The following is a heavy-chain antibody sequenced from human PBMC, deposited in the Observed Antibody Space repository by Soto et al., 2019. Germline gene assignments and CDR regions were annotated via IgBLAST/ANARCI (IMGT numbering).Heavy chain of an antibody. V-gene: IGHV3-11*05. J-gene: IGHJ5*02. CDR3: ARAVSGGNRYNWFDP. CDR1: GFTFSDYY. CDR2: ISSTSSYR. Sequence: QVQLVESGGGLVKPGGSLRLSCAASGFTFSDYYMSWIRQAPGKGLEWVAYISSTSSYRNYAGSVKGRFTISRDNRKNALYLPMNSLRTEDTAVYYCARAVSGGNRYNWFDPWGQGTLVTVSS. D-gene: IGHD2-15*01.